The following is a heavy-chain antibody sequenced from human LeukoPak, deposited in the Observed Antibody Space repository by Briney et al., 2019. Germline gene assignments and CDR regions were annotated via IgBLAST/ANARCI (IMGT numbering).Heavy chain of an antibody. V-gene: IGHV3-11*01. CDR2: ISSSGSTI. D-gene: IGHD3-22*01. CDR1: GFTFSDYY. Sequence: GGSLRLSCAASGFTFSDYYMSWIRQAPGKGLEWVSYISSSGSTIYYADSVKGRFTISRDNAKNSLYLQMNSLRAEDTAVYYCARDLLLFLGDSSGIFDYWGQGTLVTVSS. J-gene: IGHJ4*02. CDR3: ARDLLLFLGDSSGIFDY.